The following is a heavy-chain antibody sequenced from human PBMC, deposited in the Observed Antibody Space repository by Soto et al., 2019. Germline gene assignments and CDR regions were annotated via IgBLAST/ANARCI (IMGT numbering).Heavy chain of an antibody. D-gene: IGHD6-13*01. V-gene: IGHV1-46*01. CDR2: YNPSGGTT. CDR1: GSKFTTYY. J-gene: IGHJ5*02. CDR3: ASTVAGTGWFDP. Sequence: SVKVPCTASGSKFTTYYIHWVRQAPGQGLEWMGVYNPSGGTTTYAQKFQVRVTMTRYTSTSTVYMELSLLRSEDTAVYYCASTVAGTGWFDPWGQGTLVTVSS.